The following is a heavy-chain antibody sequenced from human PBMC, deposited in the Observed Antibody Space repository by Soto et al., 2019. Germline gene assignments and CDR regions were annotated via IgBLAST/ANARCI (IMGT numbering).Heavy chain of an antibody. V-gene: IGHV3-30*18. CDR3: AKDSVPVYYDSSLLDYFDY. J-gene: IGHJ4*02. D-gene: IGHD3-22*01. CDR2: ISYDGSNK. Sequence: GGSLRLSCAASGFTFSSYGMHWVRQAPGKGLEWVAVISYDGSNKYYADSVKGRFTISRDNSKNTLYLQMNSLRAEDTAVYYCAKDSVPVYYDSSLLDYFDYWGQGTLVTVSS. CDR1: GFTFSSYG.